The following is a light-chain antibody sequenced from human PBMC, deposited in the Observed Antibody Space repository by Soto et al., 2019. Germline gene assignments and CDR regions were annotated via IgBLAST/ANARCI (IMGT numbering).Light chain of an antibody. J-gene: IGKJ5*01. Sequence: DIQTTQSPSSLSASVVDRVTITFRTSQYISSYLNWYQQKSGKAPKLLIYDASTLRSGVPSRFSGSGSGTDFTLTISSLQREDSATYYCQQSSSTPVTFGQGTRLEIK. CDR1: QYISSY. CDR3: QQSSSTPVT. CDR2: DAS. V-gene: IGKV1-39*01.